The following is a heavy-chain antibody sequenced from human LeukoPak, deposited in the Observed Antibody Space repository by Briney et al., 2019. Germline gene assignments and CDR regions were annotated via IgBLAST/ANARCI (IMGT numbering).Heavy chain of an antibody. D-gene: IGHD2-21*02. Sequence: ASVKVSCKASGYTFTSYDINWVRQATGQGLEWMGWMNPNSGNTGYAQKFQGRVTMTRNTSISTAYMELSSLRSEDTAVYYCARGRRIVVVTAIRSVYYFDYWGQGTLVTVSS. J-gene: IGHJ4*02. CDR1: GYTFTSYD. CDR2: MNPNSGNT. V-gene: IGHV1-8*01. CDR3: ARGRRIVVVTAIRSVYYFDY.